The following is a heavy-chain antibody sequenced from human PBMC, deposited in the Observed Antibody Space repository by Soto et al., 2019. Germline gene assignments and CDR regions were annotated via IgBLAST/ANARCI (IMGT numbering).Heavy chain of an antibody. V-gene: IGHV1-3*01. D-gene: IGHD3-9*01. J-gene: IGHJ4*02. Sequence: ASVKVSCKSSGYTFTSYAMHCVRQAPGQRLEWMGWINAGNGNTKYSQKFQGRVTITRDTSASTAYMELNSLRVEDTAVYFCAKDGSLRYFDWSFDYWGPGILVTVS. CDR1: GYTFTSYA. CDR3: AKDGSLRYFDWSFDY. CDR2: INAGNGNT.